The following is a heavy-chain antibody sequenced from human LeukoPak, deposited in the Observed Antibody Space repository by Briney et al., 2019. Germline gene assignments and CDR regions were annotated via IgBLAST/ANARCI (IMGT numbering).Heavy chain of an antibody. Sequence: GESLKISCKTFGNTFTAYWIGWVRQMPGKGLEWMGVIHPYDSETRYSPAFHGQVTMSFDKSINTAYLQWTSLKASDTAMYYCSGQEARGRRIKTWLSVAYWGQGTPVTVSS. V-gene: IGHV5-51*01. CDR1: GNTFTAYW. CDR2: IHPYDSET. J-gene: IGHJ4*02. D-gene: IGHD2-15*01. CDR3: SGQEARGRRIKTWLSVAY.